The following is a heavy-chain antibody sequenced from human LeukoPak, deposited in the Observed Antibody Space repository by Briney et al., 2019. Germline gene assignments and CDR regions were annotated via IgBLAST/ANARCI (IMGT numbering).Heavy chain of an antibody. CDR2: IYTSGST. CDR1: GGSISSYY. V-gene: IGHV4-4*07. D-gene: IGHD2/OR15-2a*01. CDR3: ARERPYFPLYYYMDV. J-gene: IGHJ6*03. Sequence: SETLSLTCTASGGSISSYYWSWIRQPAGKGLEWIGRIYTSGSTNYNPSLRSRVTMSVDTSKNQFSLKLSSVTAADTAVYYCARERPYFPLYYYMDVWGKGTTVTVSS.